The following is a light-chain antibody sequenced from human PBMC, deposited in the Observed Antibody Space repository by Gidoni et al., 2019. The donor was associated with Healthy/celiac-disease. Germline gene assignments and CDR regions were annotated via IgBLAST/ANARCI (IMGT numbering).Light chain of an antibody. V-gene: IGKV3-11*01. J-gene: IGKJ4*01. Sequence: EIVFTQSPATLSLSPGDRATLSCRASQSVSSYLAWYHQTPAQAPRLLIYAASNRATGIPARFSGSGSGTDFTLTISSLEPEDFAVYYCQQRSNWPPLAFGGGTKVEIK. CDR1: QSVSSY. CDR3: QQRSNWPPLA. CDR2: AAS.